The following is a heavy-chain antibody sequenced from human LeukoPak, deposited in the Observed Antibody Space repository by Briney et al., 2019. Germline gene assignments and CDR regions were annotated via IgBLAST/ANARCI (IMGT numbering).Heavy chain of an antibody. D-gene: IGHD5-18*01. CDR1: GYTFTSYD. CDR2: MNPNSGNT. CDR3: ARGTAMVLLGQYFDY. Sequence: AASVKVSCKASGYTFTSYDINWVRQATGQGLEWMGWMNPNSGNTGYAQKFQGRVTITRSTSISTAYMELSSLRSEDTAVYYCARGTAMVLLGQYFDYWGQGTLVTVSS. V-gene: IGHV1-8*03. J-gene: IGHJ4*02.